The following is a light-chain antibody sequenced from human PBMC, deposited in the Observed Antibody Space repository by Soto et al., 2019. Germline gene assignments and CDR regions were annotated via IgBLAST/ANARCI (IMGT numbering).Light chain of an antibody. J-gene: IGLJ1*01. CDR2: EVT. V-gene: IGLV2-14*01. Sequence: QSVLTQPASVSGSPGQSITLSCTGTTSDVGGYHFVSWYQQHPGKAPKLMIYEVTNRPSGVSDRFSGSKSGNTASLTISGLQAEDEADYYCYSYTTTSTYVSGRGTKVTVL. CDR3: YSYTTTSTYV. CDR1: TSDVGGYHF.